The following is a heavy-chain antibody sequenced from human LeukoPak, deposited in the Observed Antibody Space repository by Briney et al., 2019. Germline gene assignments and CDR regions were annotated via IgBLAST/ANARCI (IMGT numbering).Heavy chain of an antibody. D-gene: IGHD3-10*01. CDR2: IYYSGST. V-gene: IGHV4-59*01. J-gene: IGHJ5*02. Sequence: SETLSLTCTVSGGSISSYYWSWIRQPPGKGLEWIGDIYYSGSTNYNPSLKSRVSISVDPSKNQFSLKLCSVTAADTAVYYYARGYGSGSRRNWFDPWGQGTLVTVSS. CDR1: GGSISSYY. CDR3: ARGYGSGSRRNWFDP.